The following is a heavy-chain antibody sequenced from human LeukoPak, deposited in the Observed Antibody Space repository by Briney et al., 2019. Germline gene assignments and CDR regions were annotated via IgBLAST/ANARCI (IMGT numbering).Heavy chain of an antibody. J-gene: IGHJ6*03. CDR3: ARHRYCSSTSCPLDYYYMDV. V-gene: IGHV5-51*01. D-gene: IGHD2-2*01. CDR1: GYSFTSYW. Sequence: GESLKISCKGSGYSFTSYWIGWVRQMPGKGLEWMGIIYPGDSDTRYSPSFQGQVTISADESISTAYLQWSSLKASDTAMYYCARHRYCSSTSCPLDYYYMDVWGKGTTVTVSS. CDR2: IYPGDSDT.